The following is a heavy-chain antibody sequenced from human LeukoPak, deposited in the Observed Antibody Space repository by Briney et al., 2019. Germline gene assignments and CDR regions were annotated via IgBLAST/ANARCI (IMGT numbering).Heavy chain of an antibody. J-gene: IGHJ3*02. D-gene: IGHD3-22*01. CDR2: ISGIGGIT. Sequence: GGSLRLSCAASGFTFSSYAMSWVRQAPGKGLEWVSIISGIGGITYYPDSVKGRFTISRDNSKNTLYLQMNSLRAEDTALYYCAKDISKSWYYDSSGYYGAFDIWGQGTMVTVSS. CDR1: GFTFSSYA. CDR3: AKDISKSWYYDSSGYYGAFDI. V-gene: IGHV3-23*01.